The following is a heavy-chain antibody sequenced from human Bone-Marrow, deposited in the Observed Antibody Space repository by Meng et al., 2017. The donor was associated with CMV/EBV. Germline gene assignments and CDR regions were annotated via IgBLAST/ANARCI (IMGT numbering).Heavy chain of an antibody. Sequence: GESLKISCVASGFTFNNYWMYWVRQAPGKGLEWLASIHKVGSEKYYGDSVRGRFTVSRDDPKSLLSLQMDNLRGEDTAVYYCVRDLGYNTVDYWGQGTLVTVSS. CDR1: GFTFNNYW. J-gene: IGHJ4*02. D-gene: IGHD5-18*01. CDR3: VRDLGYNTVDY. V-gene: IGHV3-7*01. CDR2: IHKVGSEK.